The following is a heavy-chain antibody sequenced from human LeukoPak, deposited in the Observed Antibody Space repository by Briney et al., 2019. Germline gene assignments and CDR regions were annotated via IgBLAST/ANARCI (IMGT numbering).Heavy chain of an antibody. CDR2: IKQDGSEK. J-gene: IGHJ4*02. CDR1: GFTFSGYW. Sequence: GGSLRLSCAASGFTFSGYWMSWVRQAPGRGLEWVANIKQDGSEKYYVDSVKGRFTISRDNAKNSLYLQMNSLRAEDTAVYYCARKYYFDYWGQGTLVTVSS. V-gene: IGHV3-7*01. CDR3: ARKYYFDY.